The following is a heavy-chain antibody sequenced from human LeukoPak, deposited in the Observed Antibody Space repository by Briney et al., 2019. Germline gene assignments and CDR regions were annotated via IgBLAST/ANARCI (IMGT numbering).Heavy chain of an antibody. J-gene: IGHJ5*02. V-gene: IGHV4-34*01. CDR2: INHSGST. D-gene: IGHD3-22*01. CDR1: GGSFSGYY. CDR3: ATTSASNYYDSSGYAP. Sequence: SETLSLTCAVYGGSFSGYYWSWIRQPPGKGLEWIGEINHSGSTNYNPSLKSRVTISVDTSKNQFSLRLSSVTAADTAVYYCATTSASNYYDSSGYAPWGQGTLVTVSS.